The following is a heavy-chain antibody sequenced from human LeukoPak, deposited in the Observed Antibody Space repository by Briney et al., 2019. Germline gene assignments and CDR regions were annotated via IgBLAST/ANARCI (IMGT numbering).Heavy chain of an antibody. V-gene: IGHV3-48*03. D-gene: IGHD6-19*01. CDR3: ARDLGYSSGPNY. J-gene: IGHJ4*02. Sequence: GGSLRLSCAASGFSFSSYEMNWVRQAPGKGLEWVSYISGGSSFTYYVDSVKGRFTISRDNAKNSLYLQMNSLGAEDTAVYYCARDLGYSSGPNYWGQGTRVTVSS. CDR2: ISGGSSFT. CDR1: GFSFSSYE.